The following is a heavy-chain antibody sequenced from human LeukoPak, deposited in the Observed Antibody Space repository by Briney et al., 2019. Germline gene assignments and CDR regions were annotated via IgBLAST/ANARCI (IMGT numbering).Heavy chain of an antibody. CDR3: ARDISTSWYGFDY. J-gene: IGHJ4*02. D-gene: IGHD6-13*01. CDR1: SGSINNYY. Sequence: SSETLSLTCTVSSGSINNYYWSWIRQPAGKGLEWIGRIYSSGTDYNPSLKSRVTMSLDTSKSQFSLKLKSVTAADTAVYYCARDISTSWYGFDYWGQGTLVTVSS. V-gene: IGHV4-4*07. CDR2: IYSSGT.